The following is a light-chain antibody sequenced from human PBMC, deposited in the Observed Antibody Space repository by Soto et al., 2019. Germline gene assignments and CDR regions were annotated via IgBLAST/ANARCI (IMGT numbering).Light chain of an antibody. CDR3: QQYNNWPTWT. J-gene: IGKJ1*01. Sequence: IVMTQSPATLSVSRLEIASLAFRGSQSVSSNLAWYQQKPGQAPRLLIYGASTRATGIPARFSGSGSGTEFTLTISSLQSEDFAVYYCQQYNNWPTWTFGQGTKVDIK. CDR2: GAS. V-gene: IGKV3-15*01. CDR1: QSVSSN.